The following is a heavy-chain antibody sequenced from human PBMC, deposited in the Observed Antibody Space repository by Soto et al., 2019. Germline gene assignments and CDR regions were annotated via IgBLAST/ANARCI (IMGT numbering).Heavy chain of an antibody. CDR3: ARDRLANWFDP. V-gene: IGHV4-59*01. CDR1: GGSISTYY. CDR2: IYYRGST. Sequence: SETLSLTCTVSGGSISTYYWSWIRQPPVKGLEWIGYIYYRGSTNYNPSLKSRVTISLDTSKNQFSLKLSSVTAADTAVYYCARDRLANWFDPWGQGTLVTVSS. J-gene: IGHJ5*02.